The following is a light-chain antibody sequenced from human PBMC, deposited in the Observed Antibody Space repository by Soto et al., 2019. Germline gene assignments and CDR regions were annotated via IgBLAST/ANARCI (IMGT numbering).Light chain of an antibody. CDR2: GAS. J-gene: IGKJ5*01. CDR3: QQYGSSSEIT. V-gene: IGKV3-20*01. CDR1: QSVAGSY. Sequence: EIVLTQSPGTLSLSPRERATLXELTDQSVAGSYLAWYQQKPGQAPRLLIYGASSRATGFPDRFSGSGSGTDFTLTISGLEPEDSAVYYCQQYGSSSEITFGQGTRLEIK.